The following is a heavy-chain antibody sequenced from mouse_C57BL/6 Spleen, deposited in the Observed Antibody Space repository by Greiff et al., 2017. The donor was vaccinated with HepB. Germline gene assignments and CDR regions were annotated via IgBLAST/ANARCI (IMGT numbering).Heavy chain of an antibody. CDR2: IDPSDSYT. Sequence: VQLLQPGAELVKPGASVKLSCKAFGYTFTSYWMQWVKQRPGQGLEWIGEIDPSDSYTNYNQKLKGKATFTVYTSSSTAYMQLSSLTSEDSAVYYCARGDYFDYWGQGTTLTVSS. V-gene: IGHV1-50*01. CDR3: ARGDYFDY. J-gene: IGHJ2*01. CDR1: GYTFTSYW.